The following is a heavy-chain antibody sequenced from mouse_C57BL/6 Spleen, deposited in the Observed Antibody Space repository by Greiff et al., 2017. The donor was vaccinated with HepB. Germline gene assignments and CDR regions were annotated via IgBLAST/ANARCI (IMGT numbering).Heavy chain of an antibody. CDR2: IYPGDGDT. D-gene: IGHD2-1*01. V-gene: IGHV1-82*01. J-gene: IGHJ4*01. Sequence: LQESGPELVKPGASVKISCKASGYAFSSSWMNWVKQRPGKGLEWIGRIYPGDGDTNYNGKFKGKATLTADKSSSTAYMQLSSLTSEDSAVYFCARSGIYYGNYGAMDYWGQGPSVTVSS. CDR3: ARSGIYYGNYGAMDY. CDR1: GYAFSSSW.